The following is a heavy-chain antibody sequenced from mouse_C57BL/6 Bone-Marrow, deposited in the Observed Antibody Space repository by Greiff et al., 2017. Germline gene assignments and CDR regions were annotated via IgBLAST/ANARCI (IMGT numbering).Heavy chain of an antibody. CDR3: TFITTVVATNFDY. J-gene: IGHJ2*01. Sequence: VQLQQSGAELVRPGASVKLSCTASGFNIKDDYMHWLKQRPEQGLEWIGWIDPENGDTEYASKFQGKATITADPSSNTAYLQLSSLTSEDTAVYYCTFITTVVATNFDYWGQGTTLTVSS. D-gene: IGHD1-1*01. CDR2: IDPENGDT. CDR1: GFNIKDDY. V-gene: IGHV14-4*01.